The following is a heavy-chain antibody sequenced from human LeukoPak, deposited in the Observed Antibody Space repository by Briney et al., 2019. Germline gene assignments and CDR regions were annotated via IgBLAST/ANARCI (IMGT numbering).Heavy chain of an antibody. V-gene: IGHV3-15*01. CDR3: ARDQGEVVVVGSAFDI. J-gene: IGHJ3*02. D-gene: IGHD3-22*01. CDR1: GLTFNKAW. Sequence: GGSLRLSCAASGLTFNKAWMGWVRQAPGKGLENIGRIKSKTDGGTTDYAAPVKGRFTISRDDSKNTLYLQMNSLRAEDTAVYYCARDQGEVVVVGSAFDIWGQGTMVTVSS. CDR2: IKSKTDGGTT.